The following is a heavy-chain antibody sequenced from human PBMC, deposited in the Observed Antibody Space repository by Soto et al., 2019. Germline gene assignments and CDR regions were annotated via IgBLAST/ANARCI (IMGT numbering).Heavy chain of an antibody. CDR1: GGSISSGGYS. V-gene: IGHV4-30-2*01. Sequence: QLQLQESGSGLVKPSQTLSLTCAVSGGSISSGGYSWSWLRQPPGKGLEWIGYIYHSGSTSYNPSLTSQVTISVDRSTKQFSLKLSSVPAADPAVYYCARVPSPWGPGTLVTVSS. CDR3: ARVPSP. J-gene: IGHJ5*02. CDR2: IYHSGST.